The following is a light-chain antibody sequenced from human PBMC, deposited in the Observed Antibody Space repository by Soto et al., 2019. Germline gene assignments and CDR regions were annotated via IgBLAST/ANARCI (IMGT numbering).Light chain of an antibody. CDR3: QTYWSSPIT. CDR1: QNVFKNSDNRNY. Sequence: DIVMIQSPDSLAVSLGERATINCRSSQNVFKNSDNRNYLAWFQQKPGQAPKLLISCASVRQSAVPDRFSGSGSGTEFTLTVSRLQADDVAVYYCQTYWSSPITFGQGTRLEIK. CDR2: CAS. V-gene: IGKV4-1*01. J-gene: IGKJ5*01.